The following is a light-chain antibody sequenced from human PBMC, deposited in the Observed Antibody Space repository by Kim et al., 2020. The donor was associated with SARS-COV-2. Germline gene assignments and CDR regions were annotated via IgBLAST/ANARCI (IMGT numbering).Light chain of an antibody. V-gene: IGLV1-40*01. Sequence: QSVLTQPPSVSGAPGQRVTISCTGSTSNIGAGYDVHWYQQLPGTAPKLLIYGNSNRPSGVPDRFSGSKSGTSASLAITGLQADDEADYYCQSYDNSLSGSYVFGTGTKVTVL. CDR2: GNS. J-gene: IGLJ1*01. CDR1: TSNIGAGYD. CDR3: QSYDNSLSGSYV.